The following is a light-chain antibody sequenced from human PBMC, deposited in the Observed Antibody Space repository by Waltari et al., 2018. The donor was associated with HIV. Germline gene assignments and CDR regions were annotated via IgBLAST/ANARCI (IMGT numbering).Light chain of an antibody. CDR2: DVY. V-gene: IGLV2-14*03. CDR3: ASFTSGRLNV. Sequence: QSALTQPASVSGSPGQSITISCTGTSSDVGAYAYVSWYQQHPGKVPKLLIYDVYNRPSRISNRFSGSKSGNTVSLTISGLQAEDEAHYYCASFTSGRLNVFGTGTKVTIL. CDR1: SSDVGAYAY. J-gene: IGLJ1*01.